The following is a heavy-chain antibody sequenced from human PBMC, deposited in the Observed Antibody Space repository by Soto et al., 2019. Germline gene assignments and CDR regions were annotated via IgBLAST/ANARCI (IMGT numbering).Heavy chain of an antibody. D-gene: IGHD5-18*01. CDR1: GFTFSDHY. V-gene: IGHV3-72*01. CDR2: TRNKANSYTT. CDR3: ARASGILNGDAFDI. J-gene: IGHJ3*02. Sequence: GGSLRLSCAASGFTFSDHYMDWVRQAPGKGLEWVGRTRNKANSYTTEYAASVKGRFTISRDDSKNSLYLQMNSLKTEDTAVYYCARASGILNGDAFDIWGQGTMVTVSS.